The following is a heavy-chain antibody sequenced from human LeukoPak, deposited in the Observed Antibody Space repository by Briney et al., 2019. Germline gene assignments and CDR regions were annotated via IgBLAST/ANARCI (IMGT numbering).Heavy chain of an antibody. CDR3: ARVVTDYDFWSGYPYYFDY. D-gene: IGHD3-3*01. CDR2: IYYSGST. Sequence: SETLSLTCTVSGGSISSHYWSWIRQPPGKRLEWIGYIYYSGSTNYNPSLKSRVTISVDTSKNQFSLKLSSVTAADTAVYYCARVVTDYDFWSGYPYYFDYWGQGTLVTVSS. V-gene: IGHV4-59*11. J-gene: IGHJ4*02. CDR1: GGSISSHY.